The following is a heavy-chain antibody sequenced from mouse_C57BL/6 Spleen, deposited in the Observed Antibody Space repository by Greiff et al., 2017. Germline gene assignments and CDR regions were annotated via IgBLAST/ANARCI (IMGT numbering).Heavy chain of an antibody. CDR2: ISSGSSTI. D-gene: IGHD2-5*01. J-gene: IGHJ4*01. CDR3: ARTYSNYEAMDY. CDR1: GFTFSDYG. Sequence: EVMLVESGGGLVKPGGSLKLSCAASGFTFSDYGMHWVRQAPEKGLEWVAYISSGSSTIHYADTVKGRFTISRDNAKNTLFLQMTSLRSEDTAMYYCARTYSNYEAMDYWGQGTSVTVSS. V-gene: IGHV5-17*01.